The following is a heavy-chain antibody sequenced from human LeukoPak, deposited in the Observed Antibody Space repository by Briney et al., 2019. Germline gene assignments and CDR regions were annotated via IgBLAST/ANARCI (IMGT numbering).Heavy chain of an antibody. CDR2: IKQDGSEK. Sequence: GGSLRLSCAASGFTFSSYWMTWVRQAPGRGLEWAANIKQDGSEKYYVDSVKGRFTISRDNAKNSLYLQMNSLRAEDTAVYYCARKRGSDCFDYWGQGTLVTVSS. CDR1: GFTFSSYW. D-gene: IGHD6-19*01. CDR3: ARKRGSDCFDY. J-gene: IGHJ4*02. V-gene: IGHV3-7*01.